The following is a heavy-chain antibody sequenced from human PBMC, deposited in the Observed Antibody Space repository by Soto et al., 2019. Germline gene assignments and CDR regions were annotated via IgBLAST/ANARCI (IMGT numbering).Heavy chain of an antibody. CDR2: IIPIFGTA. Sequence: SVKVSCKASGGTFSSYAISWVRQAPGQGLEWTGGIIPIFGTANYAQKFKGRVTITADESTSTAYMELSSMKSEDTAVYYCARGYGSGSFGAFDIWGQGTMVTVSS. D-gene: IGHD3-10*01. CDR1: GGTFSSYA. CDR3: ARGYGSGSFGAFDI. V-gene: IGHV1-69*13. J-gene: IGHJ3*02.